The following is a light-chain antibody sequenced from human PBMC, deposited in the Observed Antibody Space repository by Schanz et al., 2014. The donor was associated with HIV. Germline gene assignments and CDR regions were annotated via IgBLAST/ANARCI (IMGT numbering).Light chain of an antibody. J-gene: IGLJ3*02. CDR1: ALPKRY. V-gene: IGLV3-25*03. Sequence: SSELTQPPSVSVSPGQTARITCSGDALPKRYAYWYQQKPGQAPVLVIYKDSERPSGIPERFSGSSSGTTVTLTVSGVQAEDEADYYCQSVDSSGSYWVFGGGTQLTVL. CDR3: QSVDSSGSYWV. CDR2: KDS.